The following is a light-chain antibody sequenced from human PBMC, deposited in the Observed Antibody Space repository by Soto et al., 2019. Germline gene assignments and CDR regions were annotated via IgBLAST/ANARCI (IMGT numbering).Light chain of an antibody. CDR3: SSYTSSSTLV. Sequence: QSALTQPASVSGSPGQSITISCTGTSSDVGVYKYVSWYQQHPGKAPKLMISDVSNRPSGVSNRFSGSKSGNTASLTISGLQAEDEADYYCSSYTSSSTLVFGGGTKVTVL. V-gene: IGLV2-14*01. CDR2: DVS. CDR1: SSDVGVYKY. J-gene: IGLJ3*02.